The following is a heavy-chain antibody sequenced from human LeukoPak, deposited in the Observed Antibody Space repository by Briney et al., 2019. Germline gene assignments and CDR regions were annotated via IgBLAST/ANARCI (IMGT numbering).Heavy chain of an antibody. CDR3: ARDGGYCSSTTCSAN. D-gene: IGHD2-2*03. J-gene: IGHJ4*02. V-gene: IGHV1-2*02. CDR1: AFTFTDYY. CDR2: INPNSGGT. Sequence: ASVKVSCKASAFTFTDYYMHWVRQAPGQGLEWMGWINPNSGGTNYAQKFQGRVTMTRDTSISTAYMELSRLRSDDTAVYCCARDGGYCSSTTCSANWGQGTLVTVSS.